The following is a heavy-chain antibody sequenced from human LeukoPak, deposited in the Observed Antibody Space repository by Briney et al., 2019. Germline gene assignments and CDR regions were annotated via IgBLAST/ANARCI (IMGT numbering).Heavy chain of an antibody. V-gene: IGHV3-30*04. J-gene: IGHJ4*02. CDR3: ARSRITMVRGVISD. D-gene: IGHD3-10*01. CDR2: ISYDGSNK. CDR1: GFTFSSYA. Sequence: GRSLRLSCAASGFTFSSYAMHWVRQAPGKGLEWVAVISYDGSNKYCADSVKGRFTISRDNSKNTLYLQMNSLRAEDTAVYYCARSRITMVRGVISDWGQGTLVTVSS.